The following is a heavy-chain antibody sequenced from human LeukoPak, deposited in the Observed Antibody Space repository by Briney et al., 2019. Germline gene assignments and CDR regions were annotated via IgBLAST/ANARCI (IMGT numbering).Heavy chain of an antibody. J-gene: IGHJ5*02. V-gene: IGHV3-21*01. CDR3: AREMSNWNDVGWFDP. CDR1: GFTFSSYH. Sequence: PGGSLRLSCEVSGFTFSSYHMNWVRQAPGKRLEWVSSIGSSGSYIYYADSLTGRFTISRDNSKNTLCLQMNSLRAEDTAVYYCAREMSNWNDVGWFDPWGQGTLVTVSS. D-gene: IGHD1-20*01. CDR2: IGSSGSYI.